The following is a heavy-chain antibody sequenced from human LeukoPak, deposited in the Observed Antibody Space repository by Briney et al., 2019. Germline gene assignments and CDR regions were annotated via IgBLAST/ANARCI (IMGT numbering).Heavy chain of an antibody. CDR1: GFTFSSYS. D-gene: IGHD6-19*01. J-gene: IGHJ3*02. Sequence: GGSLRLSCAASGFTFSSYSMNWVRQAPGKGLEWVSSISSSSSYIYYADSVKGRFTISRDNAKNSLYLQMNSLRAEDTAVYYCARVIAVAGPALSDAFDIWGQGTMVTVSS. CDR2: ISSSSSYI. CDR3: ARVIAVAGPALSDAFDI. V-gene: IGHV3-21*01.